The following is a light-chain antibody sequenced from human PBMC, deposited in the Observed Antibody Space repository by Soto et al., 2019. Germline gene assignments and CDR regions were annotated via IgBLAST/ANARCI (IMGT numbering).Light chain of an antibody. Sequence: QSVLTQPPSVSGAPGQRVTISCTGSSSNIGAGYDVHWYQQLPGTAPKLLIYGNSNRPSGVPDRFSGSKSGPSAALAITGLQAEDEADYYCQSYDSRLSVRVFGGGTKLTVL. J-gene: IGLJ3*02. CDR3: QSYDSRLSVRV. CDR1: SSNIGAGYD. V-gene: IGLV1-40*01. CDR2: GNS.